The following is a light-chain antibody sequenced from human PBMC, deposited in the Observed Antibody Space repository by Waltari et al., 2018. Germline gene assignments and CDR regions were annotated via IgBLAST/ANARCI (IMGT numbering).Light chain of an antibody. CDR1: QSISTY. Sequence: DIQMTQSPSSLSGSVGDRVTLTCRASQSISTYFNWYQQKPGTAPKLLLSSASSLQSGVPSRFSGSGSGTDFTLTISSLQPEDFATYYCQQSYSSPQTFGQGTKVEIK. CDR3: QQSYSSPQT. CDR2: SAS. V-gene: IGKV1-39*01. J-gene: IGKJ1*01.